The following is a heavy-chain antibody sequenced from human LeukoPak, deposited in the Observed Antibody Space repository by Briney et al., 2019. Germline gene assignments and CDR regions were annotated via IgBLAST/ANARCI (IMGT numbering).Heavy chain of an antibody. V-gene: IGHV4-34*01. J-gene: IGHJ4*02. CDR3: ARRWLRYNIQRFDY. Sequence: KASETLSLTCAVYGGSFSGYYWSWIRQPPGKGLEWIGEINHSGSTNYNPSLKSRVTIPVDTSKNQFSLKLSSVTAADTAVYYCARRWLRYNIQRFDYWGQGTLVTVSS. D-gene: IGHD5-12*01. CDR1: GGSFSGYY. CDR2: INHSGST.